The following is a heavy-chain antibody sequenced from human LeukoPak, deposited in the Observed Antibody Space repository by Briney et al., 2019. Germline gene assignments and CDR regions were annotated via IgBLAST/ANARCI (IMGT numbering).Heavy chain of an antibody. CDR2: IKQDGSEE. D-gene: IGHD1-14*01. J-gene: IGHJ4*02. V-gene: IGHV3-7*01. CDR3: SRDGPGDY. Sequence: GGSLRLSCAASGFIFSSYWMSWVRQAPGKGLEWVANIKQDGSEEVYVDSVKGRFTISRDNAKNSLFLQMNSLRAEDTAVYYCSRDGPGDYWGQGTLVTVSS. CDR1: GFIFSSYW.